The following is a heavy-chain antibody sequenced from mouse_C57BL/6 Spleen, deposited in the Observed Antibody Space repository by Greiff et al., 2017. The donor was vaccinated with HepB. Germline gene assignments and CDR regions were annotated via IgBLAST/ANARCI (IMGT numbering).Heavy chain of an antibody. CDR1: GYTFTDYY. V-gene: IGHV1-76*01. CDR2: IYPGSGNT. Sequence: QVQLQQSGAELVRPGASVKLSCKASGYTFTDYYINWVKQRPGQGLEWIARIYPGSGNTYYNEKFKGKATLTAEKSSSTTYMQLSSLTSEDAAVYYCARDEVYYGYLYAMDYWGQGTSVTVSS. CDR3: ARDEVYYGYLYAMDY. J-gene: IGHJ4*01. D-gene: IGHD2-2*01.